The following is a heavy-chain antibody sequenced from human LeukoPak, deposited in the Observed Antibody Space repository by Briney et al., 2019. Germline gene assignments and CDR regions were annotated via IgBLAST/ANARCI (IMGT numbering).Heavy chain of an antibody. D-gene: IGHD3-3*01. J-gene: IGHJ4*02. CDR3: ARGARTIFGVVIKTRYFDY. CDR1: GGSISSSNW. CDR2: INHSGST. Sequence: SETLSLTCAVSGGSISSSNWWSWVRQPPGKGLEWIGEINHSGSTNYNPSLKSRVTISVDTSKNQFSLKLSSVTAADTAVYYCARGARTIFGVVIKTRYFDYWGQGTLVTVSS. V-gene: IGHV4-4*02.